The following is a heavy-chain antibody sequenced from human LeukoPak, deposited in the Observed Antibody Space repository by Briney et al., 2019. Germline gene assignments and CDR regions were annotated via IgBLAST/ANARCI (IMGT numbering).Heavy chain of an antibody. J-gene: IGHJ6*02. D-gene: IGHD1-26*01. CDR3: ARVDGRYYYYYGMDV. CDR2: IKKDGSEK. Sequence: GGSLRLSCAASGFTFSNNWMSWVRQAPGKGLECVANIKKDGSEKYYINSVKGRFTISRDNAKNSLYLQMNSLRAEDTAVYYCARVDGRYYYYYGMDVWGQGTTVTVSS. CDR1: GFTFSNNW. V-gene: IGHV3-7*01.